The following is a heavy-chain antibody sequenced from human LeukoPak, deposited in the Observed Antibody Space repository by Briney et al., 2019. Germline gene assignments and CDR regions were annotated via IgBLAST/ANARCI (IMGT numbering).Heavy chain of an antibody. CDR3: AFSGGSSPGAFDI. V-gene: IGHV3-30*03. D-gene: IGHD1-26*01. J-gene: IGHJ3*02. CDR2: ISYDGSNK. Sequence: PGGSLRLSCAASGFTFSSYGVHWVRQAPGKGLEWVAVISYDGSNKYYADSVKGRFTISRDNSKNTLYLQMNSLRAEDTAVYYCAFSGGSSPGAFDIWGQATMVTVSS. CDR1: GFTFSSYG.